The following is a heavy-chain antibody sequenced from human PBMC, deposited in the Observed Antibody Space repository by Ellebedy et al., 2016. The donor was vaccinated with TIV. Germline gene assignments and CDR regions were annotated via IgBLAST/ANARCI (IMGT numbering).Heavy chain of an antibody. D-gene: IGHD3-3*01. J-gene: IGHJ6*02. V-gene: IGHV1-3*01. CDR1: GYTFTTYV. CDR2: INAGNGHT. CDR3: ARDLGTTIFGVVISPYYYAMDV. Sequence: ASVKVSCXASGYTFTTYVIHWVRQAPGQRLEWMGWINAGNGHTKYSGKVQGRVTITRDTSASTAYMELSSLRSEDTAMYYCARDLGTTIFGVVISPYYYAMDVWGQGTTVTVSS.